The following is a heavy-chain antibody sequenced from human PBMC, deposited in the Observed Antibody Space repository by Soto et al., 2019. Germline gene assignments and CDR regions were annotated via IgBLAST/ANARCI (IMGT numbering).Heavy chain of an antibody. CDR3: VRTSLVVAAATRADY. D-gene: IGHD2-15*01. Sequence: EVQLVESGGGLVQPGGSLRLSCAASGFTFSSYWMHWVRQAPGKGLVWVSRINSDGSSTSYADSVKGRFTISRDNAKNTLYLQMNSLRAEDTAVYYCVRTSLVVAAATRADYWGQGTLGTVSS. V-gene: IGHV3-74*01. CDR2: INSDGSST. J-gene: IGHJ4*02. CDR1: GFTFSSYW.